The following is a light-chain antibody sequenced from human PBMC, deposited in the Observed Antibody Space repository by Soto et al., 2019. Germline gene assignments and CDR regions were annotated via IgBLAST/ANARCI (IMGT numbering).Light chain of an antibody. Sequence: EIVMTQSPATLSVSPGERATLSCRASQSVSSNLAWYQQKPGQAPRLLIYGASTRATGIPARFSGSGSGTEFTLTISSLQSEDFAVYYCQQYGGSPRTFGQGTKLEMK. CDR1: QSVSSN. V-gene: IGKV3-15*01. CDR2: GAS. J-gene: IGKJ2*01. CDR3: QQYGGSPRT.